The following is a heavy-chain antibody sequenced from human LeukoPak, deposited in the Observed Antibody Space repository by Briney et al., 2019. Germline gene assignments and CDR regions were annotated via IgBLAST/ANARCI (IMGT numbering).Heavy chain of an antibody. Sequence: ASVKVSCKASGYTFTSYAMHWVRQAPGQRLEWMGWINAGNGNTKYSQKFQGRVTMTRNTSISTAYMELSSLRSEDTAVYYCAGGSYGGWIRIARSITFDYWGQGTLVTVSS. CDR3: AGGSYGGWIRIARSITFDY. CDR2: INAGNGNT. CDR1: GYTFTSYA. J-gene: IGHJ4*02. V-gene: IGHV1-3*01. D-gene: IGHD5-18*01.